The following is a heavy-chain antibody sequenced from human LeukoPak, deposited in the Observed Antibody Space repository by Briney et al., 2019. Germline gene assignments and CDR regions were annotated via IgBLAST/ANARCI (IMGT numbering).Heavy chain of an antibody. Sequence: SETLSLTCTVSGGSLSGYYWSWIRQPPGKGLEWIAYISYHGKADSNPSLKRRVTTSIDMSTNQFSLKLTSVTAADTAIYYCVGHEPLGRGAWDYWGQGILVTVSS. J-gene: IGHJ4*02. CDR1: GGSLSGYY. CDR3: VGHEPLGRGAWDY. D-gene: IGHD1-14*01. V-gene: IGHV4-59*08. CDR2: ISYHGKA.